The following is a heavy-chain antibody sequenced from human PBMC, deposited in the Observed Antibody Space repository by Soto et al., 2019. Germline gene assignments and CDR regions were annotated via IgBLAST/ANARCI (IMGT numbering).Heavy chain of an antibody. D-gene: IGHD6-6*01. CDR1: GGSISSYD. Sequence: PSESLSLTCTVSGGSISSYDGSWIRQPPGKGLEWIGYIYYSGSTNYNPSLKSRVTISVDTSKNQFSLKLSSVTAADTAVYYCARHHSSSLDPWGQGTLVTVSS. CDR3: ARHHSSSLDP. V-gene: IGHV4-59*08. CDR2: IYYSGST. J-gene: IGHJ5*02.